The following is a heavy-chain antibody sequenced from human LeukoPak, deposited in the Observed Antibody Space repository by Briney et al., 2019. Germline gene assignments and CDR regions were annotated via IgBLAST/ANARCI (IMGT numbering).Heavy chain of an antibody. CDR2: IYYSGST. CDR3: ARGIAVADPGWFDP. Sequence: SETLSLTCTVSGGSISSYYWSWIRQPPGKGLEWIGYIYYSGSTNYNPSLKSRVTISVDTSKNQFSLKLSSVTAADTAVYYCARGIAVADPGWFDPWGQGTLVTVSS. D-gene: IGHD6-19*01. V-gene: IGHV4-59*01. CDR1: GGSISSYY. J-gene: IGHJ5*02.